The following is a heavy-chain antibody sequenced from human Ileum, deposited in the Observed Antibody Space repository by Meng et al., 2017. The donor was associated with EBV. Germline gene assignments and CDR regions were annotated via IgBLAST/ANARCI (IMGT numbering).Heavy chain of an antibody. V-gene: IGHV4-28*01. Sequence: QLTEVSAGLAKPSDTPSLTCAVAGYSISSTTWWGWIRQPPGKGLEWIGYIYYSGSTSYNPSLKSRVTMSVDTSKNQFSLNLNSVTAVDTAVYYCARNVPGTSAYYDWGQGTLVTVSS. D-gene: IGHD3-22*01. CDR2: IYYSGST. CDR1: GYSISSTTW. CDR3: ARNVPGTSAYYD. J-gene: IGHJ4*02.